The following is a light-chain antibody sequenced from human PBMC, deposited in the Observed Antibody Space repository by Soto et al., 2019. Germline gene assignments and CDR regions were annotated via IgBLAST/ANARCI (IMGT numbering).Light chain of an antibody. CDR2: GAS. J-gene: IGKJ5*01. CDR1: QSVSSSY. V-gene: IGKV3D-20*02. CDR3: QQRSDSIT. Sequence: EIVLTQSPGTLSLSPWERATLSCRASQSVSSSYLAWYQQKPGQAPRLLIYGASSRATGIPDRFSGRGSGADFTLTISSLEPEDFAVYYCQQRSDSITFGQGTRLEIK.